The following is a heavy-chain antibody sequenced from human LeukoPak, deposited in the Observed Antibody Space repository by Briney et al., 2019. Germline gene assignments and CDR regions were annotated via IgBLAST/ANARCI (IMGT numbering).Heavy chain of an antibody. Sequence: PSETLSLTCTVSGGSISSYYWSWIRQPPGKGLEWIGYIYYSVSTNYNPSLKIRFTISVDTSKNQFSLKVSSVTAADTAVYYCARERYYYGSGSYTYYYYGMDVWGQGTTVTVSS. D-gene: IGHD3-10*01. CDR2: IYYSVST. V-gene: IGHV4-59*01. J-gene: IGHJ6*02. CDR3: ARERYYYGSGSYTYYYYGMDV. CDR1: GGSISSYY.